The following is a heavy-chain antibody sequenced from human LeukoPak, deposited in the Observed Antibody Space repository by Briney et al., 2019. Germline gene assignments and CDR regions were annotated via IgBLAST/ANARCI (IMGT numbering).Heavy chain of an antibody. CDR2: ISAYNGNT. J-gene: IGHJ6*02. CDR3: ARLLIRVVTPRRDYYYGMDV. CDR1: GYTFTSYG. D-gene: IGHD3-10*01. V-gene: IGHV1-18*01. Sequence: ASVKVSCRASGYTFTSYGISWVRQAPGQGLEWMGWISAYNGNTNYAQKLQGRVTMTTDTSTSTAYMELRSLRSDDTAVYYCARLLIRVVTPRRDYYYGMDVWGQGTTVTVSS.